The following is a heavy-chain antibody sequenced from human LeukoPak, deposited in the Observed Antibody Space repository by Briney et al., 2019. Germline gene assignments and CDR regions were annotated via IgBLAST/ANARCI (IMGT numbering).Heavy chain of an antibody. J-gene: IGHJ6*02. CDR2: INHSGST. D-gene: IGHD6-6*01. Sequence: SETLSLTCAVYGASFSGYYWSWIRQPPGKGLEWLGEINHSGSTNYNPSLKSRVPIPVGTSKNQFSLKLSSVTAADTAVYYCARPLSSSSFYYYYGMDVWGQGTTVTVSS. CDR1: GASFSGYY. V-gene: IGHV4-34*01. CDR3: ARPLSSSSFYYYYGMDV.